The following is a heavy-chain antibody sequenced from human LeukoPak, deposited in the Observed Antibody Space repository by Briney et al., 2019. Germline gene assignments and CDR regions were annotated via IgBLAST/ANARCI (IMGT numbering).Heavy chain of an antibody. CDR1: GGSISSYY. Sequence: SETLSLTGTVSGGSISSYYWSWIRQPPGKGLEWIGEINHSGSTNYNPSLKSRVTISVDTSKNQFSLKLSSVTAADTAVYYCARAPDLYSSGWWVDYWGQGTLVTVSS. CDR2: INHSGST. J-gene: IGHJ4*02. V-gene: IGHV4-34*01. CDR3: ARAPDLYSSGWWVDY. D-gene: IGHD6-19*01.